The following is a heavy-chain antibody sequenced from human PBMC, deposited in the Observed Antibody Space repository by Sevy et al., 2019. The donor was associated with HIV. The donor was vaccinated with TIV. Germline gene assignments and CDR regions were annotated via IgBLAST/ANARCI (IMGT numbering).Heavy chain of an antibody. Sequence: ASVKVSCEASGYTFTSYGISWVRQAPGQGLVWVGWISAYTGRTHYAQTLQGRVIMTTDTSTSTAYLELRSLGSADTAVYYCARDSESSAWDAFDIWGQGTTVTVSS. CDR2: ISAYTGRT. D-gene: IGHD6-19*01. CDR1: GYTFTSYG. V-gene: IGHV1-18*01. CDR3: ARDSESSAWDAFDI. J-gene: IGHJ3*02.